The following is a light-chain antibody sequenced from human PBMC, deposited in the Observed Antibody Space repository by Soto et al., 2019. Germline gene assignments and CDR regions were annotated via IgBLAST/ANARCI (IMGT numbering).Light chain of an antibody. CDR3: QQYDTSPYT. CDR2: GAS. Sequence: EIVLTQSPGTLSLSPGERATLSCRASQSVSSNYLAWYQQKPGQAPRLLIFGASSRATGIPDRFSGSGSGTDFTLTISRLEPEDFAVYYCQQYDTSPYTFVQGTKLEIK. CDR1: QSVSSNY. V-gene: IGKV3-20*01. J-gene: IGKJ2*01.